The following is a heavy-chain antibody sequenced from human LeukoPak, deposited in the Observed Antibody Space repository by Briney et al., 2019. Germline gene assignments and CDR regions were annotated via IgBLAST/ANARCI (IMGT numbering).Heavy chain of an antibody. Sequence: ASVKVSCKPSGYTFTGYGVSWVRQAPGHGLEWMGWISAYNGDTKSAQKFLGRVTMTTETSTSTAYMELRSLRSDDTAVYYCARSAAGSPFYFEIWGQGTLVTVSS. CDR3: ARSAAGSPFYFEI. D-gene: IGHD3-9*01. V-gene: IGHV1-18*01. J-gene: IGHJ4*02. CDR1: GYTFTGYG. CDR2: ISAYNGDT.